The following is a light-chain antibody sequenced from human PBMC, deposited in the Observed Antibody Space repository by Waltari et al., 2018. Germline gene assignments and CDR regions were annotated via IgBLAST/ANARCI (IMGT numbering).Light chain of an antibody. CDR2: ADD. V-gene: IGLV1-36*01. CDR3: AAWDDSLKGVL. J-gene: IGLJ2*01. CDR1: RSNIGNNA. Sequence: QSMLTQTPSVSEAPRQRVTISCSGSRSNIGNNAVNWYQQVPGKAPKLLVFADDLLPSGVSDRFSGSKSGTSASLAISGLRSEDEGVYFCAAWDDSLKGVLFGGGNKLTVL.